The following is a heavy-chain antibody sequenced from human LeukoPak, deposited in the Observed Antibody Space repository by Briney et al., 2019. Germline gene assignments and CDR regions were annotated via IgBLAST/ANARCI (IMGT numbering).Heavy chain of an antibody. CDR3: ARDNILRYFDWSGRAFDY. CDR2: INPNSGGT. CDR1: GYIFTDYY. D-gene: IGHD3-9*01. J-gene: IGHJ4*02. V-gene: IGHV1-2*02. Sequence: ASVKVSCKASGYIFTDYYMHWVRQAPGQGLEWMGWINPNSGGTNYAQKFQGRVTMTRDTSISTAYMELSRLRSDDTAVYYCARDNILRYFDWSGRAFDYWGQGTLVTVSS.